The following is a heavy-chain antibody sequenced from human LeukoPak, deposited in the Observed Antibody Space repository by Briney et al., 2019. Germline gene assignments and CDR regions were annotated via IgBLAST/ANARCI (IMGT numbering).Heavy chain of an antibody. Sequence: GGSLRLSCAASGFTFSSYAMSWVRQAPGKGLEWVSGISGSAGRPYYADSVQGRFTLPRDNSKNTLYLQMNSLRGEDTAIYYCAKDKNPMVGATIKRLLFDYWGQGTRVTVSS. CDR1: GFTFSSYA. CDR2: ISGSAGRP. V-gene: IGHV3-23*01. J-gene: IGHJ4*02. D-gene: IGHD5-12*01. CDR3: AKDKNPMVGATIKRLLFDY.